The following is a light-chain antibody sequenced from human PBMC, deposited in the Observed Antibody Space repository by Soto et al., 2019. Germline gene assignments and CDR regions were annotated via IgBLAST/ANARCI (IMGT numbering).Light chain of an antibody. V-gene: IGLV2-18*02. CDR1: SSDVGSFSR. J-gene: IGLJ1*01. CDR3: SSYTTSNTYV. CDR2: EVS. Sequence: QSALTQPPSVSGSPGQSVTIHCTGSSSDVGSFSRVSWYQQPPGTAPKLIIYEVSYRPSGVPDRFSGSKSGNTASLTISGLLAEDEADYYRSSYTTSNTYVFGTGTKVTVL.